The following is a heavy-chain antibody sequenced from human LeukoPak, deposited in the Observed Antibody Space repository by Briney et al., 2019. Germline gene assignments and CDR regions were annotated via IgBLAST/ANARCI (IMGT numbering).Heavy chain of an antibody. J-gene: IGHJ3*02. CDR1: GFTFSSYG. Sequence: GGSLRLSCAASGFTFSSYGMHWVRQAPGKGLEWVTFIRYDGSNKYYADSVKGRFTISRDNSKNTLYLQMNSLRAEDTAVYYCAKEEAFSSYNDAFDIWGQGTMVTVSS. V-gene: IGHV3-30*02. CDR2: IRYDGSNK. CDR3: AKEEAFSSYNDAFDI. D-gene: IGHD1-1*01.